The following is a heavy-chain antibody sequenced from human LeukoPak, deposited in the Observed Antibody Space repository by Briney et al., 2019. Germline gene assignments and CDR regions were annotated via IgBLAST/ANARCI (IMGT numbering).Heavy chain of an antibody. D-gene: IGHD4-11*01. CDR1: GFTFSSYS. Sequence: GTSLRLSCAASGFTFSSYSMNWVRQAPGKGLEWVSSISSSSSYIYYADSVKGRFTISRDNAKNSLYLQMNSLRAEDTAVYYCARDGFPRSNYEYGAGYGMDVWGQGTTVTVSS. CDR3: ARDGFPRSNYEYGAGYGMDV. V-gene: IGHV3-21*01. CDR2: ISSSSSYI. J-gene: IGHJ6*02.